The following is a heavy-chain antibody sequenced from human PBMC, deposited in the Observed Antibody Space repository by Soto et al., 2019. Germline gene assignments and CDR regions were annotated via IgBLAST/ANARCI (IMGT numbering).Heavy chain of an antibody. J-gene: IGHJ4*02. D-gene: IGHD2-8*01. CDR1: GFTFSSYA. Sequence: QVQLVESGGGVVQPGRSLRLSCAASGFTFSSYAMHWVRQAPGKGLEWVAVISYDGSNKYYADSVKGRFTISRDNSNNTLYLQMNSLRAEGTAVYYCARRDNGYWGQGTLVTVSS. CDR3: ARRDNGY. V-gene: IGHV3-30-3*01. CDR2: ISYDGSNK.